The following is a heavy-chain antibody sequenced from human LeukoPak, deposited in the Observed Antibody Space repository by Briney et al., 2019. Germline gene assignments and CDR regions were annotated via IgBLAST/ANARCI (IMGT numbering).Heavy chain of an antibody. CDR1: GFTFSSFP. CDR2: ITSSSSTI. Sequence: GGSLRLSCAASGFTFSSFPMNWVRQAPGKGLEWVSYITSSSSTIYYADSVKGRFTISRDNAKNSLYLQMNSLRDEDTAVYYCARPPGGYCSSTSCYQEGGFDYWGQGTLATVSS. D-gene: IGHD2-2*01. V-gene: IGHV3-48*02. CDR3: ARPPGGYCSSTSCYQEGGFDY. J-gene: IGHJ4*02.